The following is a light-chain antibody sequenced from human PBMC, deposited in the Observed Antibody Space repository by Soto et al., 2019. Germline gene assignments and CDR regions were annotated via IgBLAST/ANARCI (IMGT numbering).Light chain of an antibody. CDR1: RTVSND. CDR2: DAS. J-gene: IGKJ1*01. V-gene: IGKV3-20*01. Sequence: EIVLTQSPGTLSLSPGERATLSCRASRTVSNDLAWYQQKPGLAPRLLIYDASTRATGIPDRFSGSGSATDFTLTICRLEPEDFALYYCQHYQSGHPIAFGQGTKVDIK. CDR3: QHYQSGHPIA.